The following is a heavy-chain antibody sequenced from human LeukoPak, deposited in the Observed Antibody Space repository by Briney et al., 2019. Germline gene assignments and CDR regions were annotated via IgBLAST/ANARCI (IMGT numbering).Heavy chain of an antibody. CDR2: IIPIFGTA. J-gene: IGHJ5*02. Sequence: ASVKVSCKASGGTFSSYAISWVRQAPGQGLEWMGGIIPIFGTANYAQKLQGRVTMTTDTSTSTAYMELRSLRSDDTAVYYCARTGYNWNDVGFDPWGQGTLVTVSS. D-gene: IGHD1-1*01. CDR1: GGTFSSYA. CDR3: ARTGYNWNDVGFDP. V-gene: IGHV1-69*05.